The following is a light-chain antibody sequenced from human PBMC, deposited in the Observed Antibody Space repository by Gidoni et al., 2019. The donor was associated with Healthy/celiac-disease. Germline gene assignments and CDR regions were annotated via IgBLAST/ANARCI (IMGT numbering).Light chain of an antibody. Sequence: QSVLPQPPSASGTPGQRVTITCSGCNSNIGSNSVNWYQQPPGTATRLLTYINNQRPSGVPDRFSGSKSGTSASLAISGLQSEDEADYYCAACDDSLNGRVFGGGTKLTVL. V-gene: IGLV1-44*01. J-gene: IGLJ3*02. CDR2: INN. CDR3: AACDDSLNGRV. CDR1: NSNIGSNS.